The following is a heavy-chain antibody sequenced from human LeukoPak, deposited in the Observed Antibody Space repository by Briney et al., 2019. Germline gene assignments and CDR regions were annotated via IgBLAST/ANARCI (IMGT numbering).Heavy chain of an antibody. CDR1: GFTFGDYY. CDR2: ISSSGSTI. V-gene: IGHV3-11*01. J-gene: IGHJ3*02. Sequence: GGSLRLSCAASGFTFGDYYMSWIRQAPGKGLEWVSYISSSGSTIYYADSVKGRFTISRDNAKNSLYLQMNSLRAEDTAVYYCANHYGSGSSNAFDIWGQGTMVTVSS. D-gene: IGHD3-10*01. CDR3: ANHYGSGSSNAFDI.